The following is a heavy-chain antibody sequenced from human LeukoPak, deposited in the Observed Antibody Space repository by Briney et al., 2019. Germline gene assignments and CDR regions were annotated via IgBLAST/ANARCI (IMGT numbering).Heavy chain of an antibody. CDR1: GGSFSGYY. CDR3: AXLXAGPTYYDFWSSYSSFYFDY. J-gene: IGHJ4*02. V-gene: IGHV4-34*01. CDR2: IHYSGNT. D-gene: IGHD3-3*01. Sequence: SETLSLTCAVYGGSFSGYYWSWIRQPPGKGLEWIGGIHYSGNTYYNPSLKSRVTISIDTSKNQFSLKLSSVTAADTAVYYCAXLXAGPTYYDFWSSYSSFYFDYWGQGTLVTVSS.